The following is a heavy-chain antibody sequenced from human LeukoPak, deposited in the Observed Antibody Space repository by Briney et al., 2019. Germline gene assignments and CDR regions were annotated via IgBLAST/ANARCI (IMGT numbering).Heavy chain of an antibody. V-gene: IGHV3-23*01. D-gene: IGHD2-8*01. CDR1: GLSFSNYA. CDR3: AKDLGYCTNGVCSGSGFDY. Sequence: PGGSLRLSCEVSGLSFSNYAMSWVRQAPGKGLEWVSIISGTGGTTYYADSVKGRFTISRDNSKNTLYLQMNSLRAEDTAVYYCAKDLGYCTNGVCSGSGFDYWGQGTLVTVSS. J-gene: IGHJ4*02. CDR2: ISGTGGTT.